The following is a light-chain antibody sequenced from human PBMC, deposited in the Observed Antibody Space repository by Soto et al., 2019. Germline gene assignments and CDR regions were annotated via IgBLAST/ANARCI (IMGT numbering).Light chain of an antibody. CDR1: QIVGGDT. J-gene: IGKJ5*01. Sequence: ETVFSQSPCTLSLSTGERATLSCRASQIVGGDTLAWFQQRPGQAPRLVIYGASNRAAGIPDRFSGSGSGTDFTLTVSRLEPEDFAMYYCQQYHWAPDTFGQGARLEV. CDR2: GAS. V-gene: IGKV3-20*01. CDR3: QQYHWAPDT.